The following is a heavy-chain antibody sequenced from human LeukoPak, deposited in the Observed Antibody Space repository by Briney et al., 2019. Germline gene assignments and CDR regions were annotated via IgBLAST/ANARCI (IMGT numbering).Heavy chain of an antibody. CDR3: ATCQGAHQNFDY. CDR1: GGTVSSYT. J-gene: IGHJ4*02. D-gene: IGHD3-16*01. V-gene: IGHV1-69*02. CDR2: IIPILGIA. Sequence: SVKVSCKASGGTVSSYTISWVRQAPGQGLEWMGRIIPILGIANYAQKFQGRVTITADKSTSTAYMELSSLRSEDTAVYYCATCQGAHQNFDYWGQGTLVTVSS.